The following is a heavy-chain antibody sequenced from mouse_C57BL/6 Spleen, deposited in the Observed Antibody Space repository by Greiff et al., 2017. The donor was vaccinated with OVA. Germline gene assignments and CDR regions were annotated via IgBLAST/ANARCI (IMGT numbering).Heavy chain of an antibody. Sequence: LVESGAELVKPGASVKLSCKASGYTFTSYWMHWVKQRPGQGLEWIGMIHPNSGSTNYNEKFKSKATLTVDKSSSTAYMQLSSLTSEDSAVYYCAREWGGSWFAYWGQGTLVTVSA. D-gene: IGHD1-3*01. J-gene: IGHJ3*01. V-gene: IGHV1-64*01. CDR1: GYTFTSYW. CDR3: AREWGGSWFAY. CDR2: IHPNSGST.